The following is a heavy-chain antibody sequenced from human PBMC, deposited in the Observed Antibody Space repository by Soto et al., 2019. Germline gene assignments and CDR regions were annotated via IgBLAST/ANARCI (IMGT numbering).Heavy chain of an antibody. Sequence: QVQLQESGPGLVKPSETLSLTCTVSGCSINPYYWSWFRQPPGKGLAWIGSIYYRGSANSNPSLTSRLTISVDTSKNQFSLKLSSVTAADTAIYYCLRANYFDFWGQGTLVTVSS. CDR1: GCSINPYY. V-gene: IGHV4-59*01. J-gene: IGHJ4*02. CDR2: IYYRGSA. CDR3: LRANYFDF.